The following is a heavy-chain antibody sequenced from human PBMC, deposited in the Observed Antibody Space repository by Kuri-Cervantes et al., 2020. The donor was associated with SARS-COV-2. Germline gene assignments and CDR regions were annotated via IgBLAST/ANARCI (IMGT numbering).Heavy chain of an antibody. J-gene: IGHJ5*02. D-gene: IGHD2-2*01. CDR3: AKAGGIEIPAATNWFDP. Sequence: GGSLRLSCAASGFTFSSYDMNWVRQAPGKGLEWVSGIGGSGGNTYYADSVKGRFTISRDNSKNTLYLQMTSLSAGDTAIYYCAKAGGIEIPAATNWFDPWGQGTLVTVSS. CDR2: IGGSGGNT. V-gene: IGHV3-23*01. CDR1: GFTFSSYD.